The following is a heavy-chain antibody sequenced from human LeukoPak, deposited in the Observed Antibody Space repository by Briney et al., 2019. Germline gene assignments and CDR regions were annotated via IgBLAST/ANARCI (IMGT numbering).Heavy chain of an antibody. CDR1: GFTFSSYA. D-gene: IGHD5-24*01. V-gene: IGHV3-30-3*01. CDR3: ARDRTRDGYNQGRVFDY. J-gene: IGHJ4*02. Sequence: GRSLRLSCAASGFTFSSYAMHWVGQAPGKGLEGVAVISYDGSNKYYADSVKGRFTISRDNSKNTLYLQMNSLRAEDTAVYYCARDRTRDGYNQGRVFDYWGQGTLVTVSP. CDR2: ISYDGSNK.